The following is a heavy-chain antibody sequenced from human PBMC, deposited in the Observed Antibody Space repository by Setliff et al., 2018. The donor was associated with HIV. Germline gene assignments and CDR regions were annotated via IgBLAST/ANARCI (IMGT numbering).Heavy chain of an antibody. Sequence: HPGGSLRLSCAASGFRFRSYWMSWVRQAPGKGLESVANVKQDGTETLYVDSVKGRFTISRDNANNLVYLQMNSLRAEDTAVYFCARWGSGSYERVFDYWGQGMLVTVSS. V-gene: IGHV3-7*01. D-gene: IGHD1-26*01. CDR3: ARWGSGSYERVFDY. CDR2: VKQDGTET. CDR1: GFRFRSYW. J-gene: IGHJ4*02.